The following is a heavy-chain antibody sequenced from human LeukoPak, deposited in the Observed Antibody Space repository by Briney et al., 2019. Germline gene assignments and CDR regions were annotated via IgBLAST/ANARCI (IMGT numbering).Heavy chain of an antibody. CDR3: ASHKPGSYRFDY. CDR2: IIPIFGTA. J-gene: IGHJ4*02. V-gene: IGHV1-69*13. CDR1: GGTFSSYA. D-gene: IGHD1-26*01. Sequence: ASVKVSCKASGGTFSSYAISWVRQAPGQGLEWMGGIIPIFGTANYAQKFQGRVTITADESMSTAYMELSSLRSEDTAVYYCASHKPGSYRFDYWGQGTLVTVSS.